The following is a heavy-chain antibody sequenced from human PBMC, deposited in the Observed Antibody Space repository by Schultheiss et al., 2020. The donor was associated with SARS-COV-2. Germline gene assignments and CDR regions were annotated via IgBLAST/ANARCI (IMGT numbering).Heavy chain of an antibody. J-gene: IGHJ4*02. CDR1: GGSISSSSYY. D-gene: IGHD1-1*01. CDR3: ARVSWNGRAGLDY. V-gene: IGHV4-61*05. CDR2: IYYSGST. Sequence: SQTLSLTCAVYGGSISSSSYYWSWIRQPPGKGLEWIGYIYYSGSTNYNPSLKSRVTISVDTSKNQFSLKLSSVTAADTAVYYCARVSWNGRAGLDYWGQGTLVTVSS.